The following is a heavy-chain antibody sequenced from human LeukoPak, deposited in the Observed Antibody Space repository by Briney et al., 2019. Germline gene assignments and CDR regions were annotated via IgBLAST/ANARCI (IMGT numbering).Heavy chain of an antibody. D-gene: IGHD5-24*01. J-gene: IGHJ4*02. CDR1: GFTFSNYS. CDR2: ISRSSGNI. Sequence: PVGSLRLSCAPSGFTFSNYSMNWVRQAPGKGLEWVSYISRSSGNINYGDSVEGRFTISRDNAKKSLYLQMNSLRAEDTAVYYCARRGKGVEMATVDYWGQGTLVTVSS. CDR3: ARRGKGVEMATVDY. V-gene: IGHV3-48*01.